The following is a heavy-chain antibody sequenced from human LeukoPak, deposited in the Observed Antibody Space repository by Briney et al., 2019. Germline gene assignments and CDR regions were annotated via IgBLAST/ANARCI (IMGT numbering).Heavy chain of an antibody. D-gene: IGHD6-19*01. V-gene: IGHV3-53*01. CDR1: GLTVSSNY. Sequence: GGSLRLSCAASGLTVSSNYMSWVRQATGKGPEWVSVIYSGGSTYYADSVKGRFTISRDNSKNTLYLQMNSLRAEDTAVYYCARDRSGSGWYVYDYWGQGTLFTVSS. CDR3: ARDRSGSGWYVYDY. CDR2: IYSGGST. J-gene: IGHJ4*02.